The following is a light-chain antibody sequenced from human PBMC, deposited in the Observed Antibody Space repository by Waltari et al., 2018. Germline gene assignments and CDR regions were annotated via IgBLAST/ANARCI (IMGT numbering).Light chain of an antibody. J-gene: IGLJ1*01. CDR3: CSYAGLGTYV. CDR1: TSDVGNYDL. Sequence: QSALTQPASVSGTPGQSITISCTGTTSDVGNYDLVSWYQHHPGKAHNILICEVINRPSGVSSRFSGSKSGSTASLTISGLQPDDEADYYCCSYAGLGTYVFGSGTKVTVL. CDR2: EVI. V-gene: IGLV2-23*02.